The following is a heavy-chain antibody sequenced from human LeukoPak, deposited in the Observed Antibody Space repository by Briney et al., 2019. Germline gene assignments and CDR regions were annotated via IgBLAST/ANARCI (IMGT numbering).Heavy chain of an antibody. Sequence: GGSLRLSCAASGFTFSSYAMRWVRQAPGKGLEWVAVISYDGSNKYYADSVKGRFTISRDNSKNTLYLQMNSLRAEDTAVYYCARVGWNADYYGMDVWGQGTTVTVSS. CDR2: ISYDGSNK. CDR3: ARVGWNADYYGMDV. D-gene: IGHD1-1*01. J-gene: IGHJ6*02. CDR1: GFTFSSYA. V-gene: IGHV3-30-3*01.